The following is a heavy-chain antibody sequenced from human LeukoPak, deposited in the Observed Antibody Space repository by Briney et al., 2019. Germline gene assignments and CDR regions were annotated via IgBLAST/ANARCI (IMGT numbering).Heavy chain of an antibody. Sequence: SGGSLRLSCAASGFTFSNAWMSWVRQAPGKGLEWVGRIKSKTDGWTTDYAAPVKGRFTISRDDSKNTLYLQMNSLKTEDTAVYYCTTDDYVWGSYRLFDYWGQGTLVTVSS. D-gene: IGHD3-16*02. J-gene: IGHJ4*02. CDR1: GFTFSNAW. V-gene: IGHV3-15*01. CDR2: IKSKTDGWTT. CDR3: TTDDYVWGSYRLFDY.